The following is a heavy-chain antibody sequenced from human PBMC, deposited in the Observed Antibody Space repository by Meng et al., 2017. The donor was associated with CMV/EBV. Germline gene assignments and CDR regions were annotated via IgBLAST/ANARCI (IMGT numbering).Heavy chain of an antibody. CDR3: ARWPGIAARPLDV. V-gene: IGHV4-4*02. CDR1: GCSISSSNW. J-gene: IGHJ6*02. Sequence: GSLRLSCAVSGCSISSSNWWSWVRQPPGKGLEWIGEIYHSGSTNYNRSLKSRVTISVDKSKNQFSLKLSSVTAADTAVYYCARWPGIAARPLDVWGQGTTVTVSS. D-gene: IGHD6-6*01. CDR2: IYHSGST.